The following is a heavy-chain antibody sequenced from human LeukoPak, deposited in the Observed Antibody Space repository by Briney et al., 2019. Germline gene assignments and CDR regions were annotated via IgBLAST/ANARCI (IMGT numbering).Heavy chain of an antibody. D-gene: IGHD4-17*01. CDR1: GFTFGNYA. J-gene: IGHJ4*02. Sequence: PGGSLRLSCASTGFTFGNYAMSWARQAPGKGLEWVSGMSGSDGTMDLADSVKGRFTISRDNTNNTLFLQMNSLRAEDTAVYFCAHPSTPDYGGLDYWGQGTLVTVSS. CDR2: MSGSDGTM. V-gene: IGHV3-23*01. CDR3: AHPSTPDYGGLDY.